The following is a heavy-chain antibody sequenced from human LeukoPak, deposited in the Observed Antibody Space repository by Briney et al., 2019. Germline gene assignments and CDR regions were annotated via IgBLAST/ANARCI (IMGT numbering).Heavy chain of an antibody. CDR1: GGSLSGYY. D-gene: IGHD6-6*01. V-gene: IGHV4-34*01. CDR2: INHSGST. CDR3: ARHPGIAARPGGIDY. J-gene: IGHJ4*02. Sequence: SETLSLTCAVYGGSLSGYYWSWIRQPPGKGLEWIGEINHSGSTNYNPSLKSRVTISVDTSKNQFSLKLSSVTAADTAVYYCARHPGIAARPGGIDYWGQGTLVTVSS.